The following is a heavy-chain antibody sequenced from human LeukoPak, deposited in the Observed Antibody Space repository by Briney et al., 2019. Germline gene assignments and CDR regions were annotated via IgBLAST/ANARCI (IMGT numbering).Heavy chain of an antibody. CDR1: GFTFSEFW. J-gene: IGHJ3*01. CDR3: ARSSYSSSSSV. V-gene: IGHV3-7*03. D-gene: IGHD6-6*01. Sequence: PGGSLRLSCAVSGFTFSEFWMSWSRQAPGKGLEWVASINSDGSEGYYADVVKGRFTISRDNAKNSLYLQINSLRAEDTAVYYCARSSYSSSSSVWGQGTMVTVSS. CDR2: INSDGSEG.